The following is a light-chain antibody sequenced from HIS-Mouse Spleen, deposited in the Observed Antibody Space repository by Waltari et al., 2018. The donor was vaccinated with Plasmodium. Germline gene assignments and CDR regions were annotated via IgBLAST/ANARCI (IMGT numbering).Light chain of an antibody. CDR3: TARDDGLDGPGV. J-gene: IGLJ3*02. V-gene: IGLV1-47*01. CDR1: SSIIGSNH. CDR2: RHQ. Sequence: QSVLTQPPLASGTPGQRVLISCSGSSSIIGSNHVDWYPQRPGTAPKLLIYRHQQRPGRVPMRFTDATSGTAASLATRWSRTEDETDFYFTARDDGLDGPGVFGGQNKRT.